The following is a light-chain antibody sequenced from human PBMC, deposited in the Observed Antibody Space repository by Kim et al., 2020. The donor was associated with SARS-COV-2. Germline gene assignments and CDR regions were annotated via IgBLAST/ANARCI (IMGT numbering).Light chain of an antibody. V-gene: IGKV3-15*01. CDR3: QQYNNWPPNS. CDR1: QSVSSN. CDR2: GAS. Sequence: EIVMTQSPATLSVSPGERATLSCRASQSVSSNLAWYQQKPGQAPRLLIYGASTRATGIPARFSGSGSGTEFTLTISSLQSEDFAVYYCQQYNNWPPNSFGQGKKLEI. J-gene: IGKJ2*03.